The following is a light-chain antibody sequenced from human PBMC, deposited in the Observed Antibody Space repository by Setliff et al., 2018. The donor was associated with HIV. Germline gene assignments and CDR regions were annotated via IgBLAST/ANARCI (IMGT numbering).Light chain of an antibody. CDR2: EVR. V-gene: IGLV2-14*03. Sequence: QSALTQPASVSGSPGQSITISCTGTGSDVGGYNYVSWYQQHPGKAPKLIIYEVRHRPSGVSNRFSGPKSGNTASLTISGLQAEDEADYYCSSYAITNTLPFGTGTKVTVL. CDR3: SSYAITNTLP. J-gene: IGLJ1*01. CDR1: GSDVGGYNY.